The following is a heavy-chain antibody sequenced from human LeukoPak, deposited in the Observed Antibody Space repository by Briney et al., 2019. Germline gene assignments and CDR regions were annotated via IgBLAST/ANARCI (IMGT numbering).Heavy chain of an antibody. CDR1: GGSISSYY. J-gene: IGHJ6*02. CDR3: ARDRYYDFWSGNYYYGMDV. V-gene: IGHV4-59*01. Sequence: SETLSLTCTVSGGSISSYYWSWIRQPLGKGLEWIGYIYYSGSTNYNPSLKSRVTISVDTSKNQFSLKLSSVTAADTAVYYCARDRYYDFWSGNYYYGMDVWGQGTTVTVSS. CDR2: IYYSGST. D-gene: IGHD3-3*01.